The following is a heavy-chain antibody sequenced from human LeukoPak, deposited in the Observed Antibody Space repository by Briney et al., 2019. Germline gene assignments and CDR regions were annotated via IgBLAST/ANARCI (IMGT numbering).Heavy chain of an antibody. CDR3: AREREVYDILTGNYYGMDV. Sequence: PSETLSLTCTVSGVSISSYYWSWIRQPPGKGLEWIGYIYYSGSTNYSPSLKSRVTISVDTSKNQFSLKLSSVTAADTAVYYCAREREVYDILTGNYYGMDVWGQGTTVTVSS. CDR1: GVSISSYY. D-gene: IGHD3-9*01. CDR2: IYYSGST. J-gene: IGHJ6*02. V-gene: IGHV4-59*01.